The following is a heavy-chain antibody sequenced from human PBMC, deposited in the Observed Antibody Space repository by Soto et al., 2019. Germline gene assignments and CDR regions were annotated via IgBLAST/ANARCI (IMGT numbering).Heavy chain of an antibody. CDR3: AREENYYGSGSHVMDV. V-gene: IGHV3-33*01. CDR2: IWYDGSNK. Sequence: ESGGGVVQPGRSLRLSCAASGFTFSSYGMHWVRQAPGKGLEWVAVIWYDGSNKYYADSVKGRFTISRDNSKNTLYLQMNSLRAEDTAVYYCAREENYYGSGSHVMDVWGQGTTVTVSS. D-gene: IGHD3-10*01. J-gene: IGHJ6*02. CDR1: GFTFSSYG.